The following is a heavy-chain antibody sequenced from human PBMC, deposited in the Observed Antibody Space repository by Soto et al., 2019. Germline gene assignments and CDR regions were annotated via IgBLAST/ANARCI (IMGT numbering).Heavy chain of an antibody. V-gene: IGHV1-18*01. CDR2: ISAYNGNT. CDR1: GYTFTSYG. CDR3: ARERPIFRVVIIVLEGYYYGMDV. D-gene: IGHD3-3*01. Sequence: ASVKVSCKASGYTFTSYGISWVRQAPGQGLEWMGWISAYNGNTNYAQKLQGRVTMTTDTSTSTAYMELRSLRSDDTAVYYCARERPIFRVVIIVLEGYYYGMDVWGQRTTVTDS. J-gene: IGHJ6*02.